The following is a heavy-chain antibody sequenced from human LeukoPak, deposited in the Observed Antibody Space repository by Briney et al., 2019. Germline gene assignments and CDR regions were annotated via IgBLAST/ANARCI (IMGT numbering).Heavy chain of an antibody. V-gene: IGHV4-4*07. CDR2: IYKSGTT. D-gene: IGHD2/OR15-2a*01. CDR3: ARSFLDYMDV. Sequence: SETLSLTCTVSGESINPYYWNWIRQSAGKGLEWIGHIYKSGTTNFNPSLTSRVTMSLDTSRNQFSLKLRSVTAADTAAYFCARSFLDYMDVWGKGTTVTVSS. J-gene: IGHJ6*03. CDR1: GESINPYY.